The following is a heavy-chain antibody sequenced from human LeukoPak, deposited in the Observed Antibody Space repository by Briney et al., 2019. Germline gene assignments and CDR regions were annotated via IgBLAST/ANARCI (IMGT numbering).Heavy chain of an antibody. Sequence: GGSLRLSCAASGFTFSDYYMSWIRQAPGKGLEWVSYISSSSSTIYYADSVKGRFTISRDNSKNTLYLQMNSLGAEDTAVYYCAKDAVSGWFGKSQAFDYWGQGTLVTVSS. J-gene: IGHJ4*02. CDR1: GFTFSDYY. CDR3: AKDAVSGWFGKSQAFDY. CDR2: ISSSSSTI. D-gene: IGHD3-10*01. V-gene: IGHV3-11*01.